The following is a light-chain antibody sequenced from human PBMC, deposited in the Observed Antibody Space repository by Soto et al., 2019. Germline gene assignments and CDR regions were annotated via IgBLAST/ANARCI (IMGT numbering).Light chain of an antibody. CDR2: GVS. CDR1: QSVTHNY. V-gene: IGKV3-20*01. Sequence: EIVLTLSAGTLSLDPGERATLSCRASQSVTHNYIAWYQQKPGQATRLLIYGVSARATGIPDRFSGSRSDTDFTLTIDRLEPEDFAVYYCQHYGSSPPMYTFGQGTKVDIK. CDR3: QHYGSSPPMYT. J-gene: IGKJ2*01.